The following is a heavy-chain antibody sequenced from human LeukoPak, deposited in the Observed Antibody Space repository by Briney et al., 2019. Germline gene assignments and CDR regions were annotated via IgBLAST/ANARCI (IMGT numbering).Heavy chain of an antibody. CDR1: GGTFSSYA. CDR3: ARDLRVLIVGANMDV. D-gene: IGHD1-26*01. CDR2: IIPIFGTA. V-gene: IGHV1-69*13. J-gene: IGHJ6*03. Sequence: SVKVSCKASGGTFSSYAISWVRQAPGQGLEWMGGIIPIFGTANYAQKFQGRVTITADESTSTAYMELSSLRSEDTAVYYCARDLRVLIVGANMDVWGKGTTVTVSS.